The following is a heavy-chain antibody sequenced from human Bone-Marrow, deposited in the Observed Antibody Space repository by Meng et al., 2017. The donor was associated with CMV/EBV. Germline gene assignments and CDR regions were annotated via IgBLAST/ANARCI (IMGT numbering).Heavy chain of an antibody. CDR3: ARTAIVVVPAATDY. CDR2: ISAYNGNT. CDR1: GYTFTGYY. D-gene: IGHD2-2*01. Sequence: ASVKVSCKASGYTFTGYYMHWVRQAPGQGLEWMGWISAYNGNTNYAQKLQGRVTMTTDTSTSTAYMELRSLRSDDTAVYYCARTAIVVVPAATDYWAQGTLVTVSS. J-gene: IGHJ4*02. V-gene: IGHV1-18*04.